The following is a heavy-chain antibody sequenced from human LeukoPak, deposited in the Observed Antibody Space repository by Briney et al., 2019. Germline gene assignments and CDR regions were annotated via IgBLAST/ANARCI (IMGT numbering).Heavy chain of an antibody. CDR2: IYTTGTT. CDR1: GGSIWSYY. V-gene: IGHV4-4*07. J-gene: IGHJ4*02. CDR3: ARQGYTASYYFLDY. Sequence: SETLSLTCDVSGGSIWSYYWGWVRQPAGKGLEWIGRIYTTGTTHFNPSLKSRLTMSIDTSKNQFSLKLTSVSAADTAIYFCARQGYTASYYFLDYWSQGTLVTVSS. D-gene: IGHD1-26*01.